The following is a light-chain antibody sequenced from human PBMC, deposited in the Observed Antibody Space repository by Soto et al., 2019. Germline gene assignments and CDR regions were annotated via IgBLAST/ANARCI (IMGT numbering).Light chain of an antibody. V-gene: IGKV2-24*01. Sequence: DIVMTQTPLSSPVTLGQAASISCRSSQSLVHNDGNTYLSWFHQSPGQPPRLLIYKVSGRFYGVPDRFRGSGAGTDFTLTISRVEAEDVGVYYCMQSTQSTWTFGQGTKVEIK. CDR1: QSLVHNDGNTY. CDR2: KVS. J-gene: IGKJ1*01. CDR3: MQSTQSTWT.